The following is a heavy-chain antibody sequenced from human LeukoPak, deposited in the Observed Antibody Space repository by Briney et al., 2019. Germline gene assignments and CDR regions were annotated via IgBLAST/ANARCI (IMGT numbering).Heavy chain of an antibody. D-gene: IGHD3-9*01. CDR2: INTNTGNP. CDR1: GYTFTSYA. Sequence: GASVKVSCKASGYTFTSYAMNWVRQAPGQGLEWMGWINTNTGNPTYAQGFTGRFVFSLDTSVSTAYLQISSLKAEDTAVYYCARNTPTYYDILTGPDYWGQGTLVTVSS. CDR3: ARNTPTYYDILTGPDY. J-gene: IGHJ4*02. V-gene: IGHV7-4-1*02.